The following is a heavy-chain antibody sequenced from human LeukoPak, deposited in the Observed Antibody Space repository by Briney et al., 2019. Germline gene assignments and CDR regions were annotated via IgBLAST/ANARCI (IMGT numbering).Heavy chain of an antibody. CDR3: ARDLYYYDSSGRLYYYYGMDV. V-gene: IGHV4-59*01. Sequence: SETLSLTCTVSGGSISDNYWSWIRQPPGKGLEWIGYIYYSGSTNYNPSLKSRVTISVVTSKNQFSLKLSSLTAADTAVYYCARDLYYYDSSGRLYYYYGMDVWGQGTTVTVSS. D-gene: IGHD3-22*01. CDR1: GGSISDNY. J-gene: IGHJ6*02. CDR2: IYYSGST.